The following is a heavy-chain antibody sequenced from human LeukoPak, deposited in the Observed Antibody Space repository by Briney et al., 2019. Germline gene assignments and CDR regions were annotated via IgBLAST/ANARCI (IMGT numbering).Heavy chain of an antibody. D-gene: IGHD3-16*01. V-gene: IGHV3-21*01. CDR1: GFTFSDYD. Sequence: GGSLRLSCSASGFTFSDYDMNWVRQAPGKGLEWVSSISGLSSHIYYGDSVKGRFSISRDNAKNSLYLQMNSLGAEDTAIYYCGGAFPPLRTSSAGDLWGQGTLVTVSS. J-gene: IGHJ4*02. CDR2: ISGLSSHI. CDR3: GGAFPPLRTSSAGDL.